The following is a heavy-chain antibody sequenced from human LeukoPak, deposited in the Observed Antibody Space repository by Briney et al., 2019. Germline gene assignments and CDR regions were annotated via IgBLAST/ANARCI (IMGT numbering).Heavy chain of an antibody. Sequence: SVKVSCKASRGTFSRFTISWVRQAPGQGFEWMGGITPIFGTANFAQKFQGRVSITADESTSTAFMELSSLRSEDTAVYYCAREWGLESSGYYYAYWGQGTLVTVSS. V-gene: IGHV1-69*13. D-gene: IGHD3-22*01. CDR2: ITPIFGTA. CDR3: AREWGLESSGYYYAY. CDR1: RGTFSRFT. J-gene: IGHJ4*02.